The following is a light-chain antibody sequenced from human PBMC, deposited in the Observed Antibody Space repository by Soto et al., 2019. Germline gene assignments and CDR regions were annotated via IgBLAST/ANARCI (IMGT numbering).Light chain of an antibody. CDR1: SYNIGSNT. CDR3: AAWDDSLNGYV. Sequence: QLVLTQPPSASGTPGQRVTISCSGSSYNIGSNTVNWYQQLPGTAPKLLIYSNNQRPSGVPDRFSGSKSGTSASLAISGLQSDDEADYYCAAWDDSLNGYVFATGTKVTVL. V-gene: IGLV1-44*01. J-gene: IGLJ1*01. CDR2: SNN.